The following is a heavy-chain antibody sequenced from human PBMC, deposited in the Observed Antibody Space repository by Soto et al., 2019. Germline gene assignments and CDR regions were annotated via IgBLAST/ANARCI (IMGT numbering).Heavy chain of an antibody. Sequence: QVPLVQSGAEVKKPGASVKISCKASGYTFTSYALHWVRQAPGQRLEWMGWINAGNGNTKYSKKFQGRVTITRDTSASPAYMELSSLRSEDTAVYYCARDSGGMDVWGQGTTVTVSS. CDR3: ARDSGGMDV. CDR2: INAGNGNT. CDR1: GYTFTSYA. V-gene: IGHV1-3*01. J-gene: IGHJ6*02.